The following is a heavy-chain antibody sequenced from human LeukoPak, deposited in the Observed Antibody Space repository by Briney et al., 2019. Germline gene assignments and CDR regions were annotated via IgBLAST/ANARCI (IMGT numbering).Heavy chain of an antibody. J-gene: IGHJ4*02. D-gene: IGHD3-16*02. CDR3: ARDRLITFGGVIVNLGGDY. Sequence: SVKVSCKASGGTFSSYAISLVRQAPGQGLEWMGRIIPIFGTANYAQKFQGRVTITTDESTSTAYMELSSLRSEDTAVYYCARDRLITFGGVIVNLGGDYWGQGTLVTVSS. V-gene: IGHV1-69*05. CDR2: IIPIFGTA. CDR1: GGTFSSYA.